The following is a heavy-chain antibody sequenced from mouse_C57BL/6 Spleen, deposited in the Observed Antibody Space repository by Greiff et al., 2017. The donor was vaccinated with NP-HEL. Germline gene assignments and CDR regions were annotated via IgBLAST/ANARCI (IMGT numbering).Heavy chain of an antibody. CDR3: ARNYGSSYVGYFDV. J-gene: IGHJ1*03. CDR1: GYSITSGYY. CDR2: ISYDGSN. D-gene: IGHD1-1*01. Sequence: VQLKESGPGLVKPSQSLSLTCSVTGYSITSGYYWNWIRQFPGNKLEWMGYISYDGSNKYNPSLKNRISITRDTSKNQFFLKLNSVTTEDTATYYCARNYGSSYVGYFDVWGTGTTVTVSS. V-gene: IGHV3-6*01.